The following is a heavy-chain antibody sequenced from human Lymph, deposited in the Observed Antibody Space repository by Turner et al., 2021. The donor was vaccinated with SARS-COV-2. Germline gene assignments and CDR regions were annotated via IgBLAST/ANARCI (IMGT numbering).Heavy chain of an antibody. CDR2: MNPNSGNT. D-gene: IGHD3-9*01. CDR1: GYTFTSYD. CDR3: SRGAQLTVWFDP. V-gene: IGHV1-8*01. Sequence: QVQLVQSGAEVKKPGSSVKVSCKASGYTFTSYDINWVRQATGQGLEWMGWMNPNSGNTGYAQKFQGRVTMTRNTAISTAYMELSSLRSEDTAVYYCSRGAQLTVWFDPWGQGTLVTVSS. J-gene: IGHJ5*02.